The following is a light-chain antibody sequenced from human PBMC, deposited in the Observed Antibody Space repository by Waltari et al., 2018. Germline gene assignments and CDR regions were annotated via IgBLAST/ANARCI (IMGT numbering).Light chain of an antibody. CDR1: QSITNNY. CDR2: GAS. V-gene: IGKV3-20*01. Sequence: VLTQSPGTLSLSPGERATPSCRASQSITNNYLPRYQQNPGQAPTLLIIGASSRAPGIPDRFSGSGAGTDVTLTISRLEPEDVAVDYCQQYDYSALFTFGPGTKVDIK. J-gene: IGKJ3*01. CDR3: QQYDYSALFT.